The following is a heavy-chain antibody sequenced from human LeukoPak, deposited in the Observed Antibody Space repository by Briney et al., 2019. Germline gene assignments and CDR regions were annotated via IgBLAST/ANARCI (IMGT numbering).Heavy chain of an antibody. J-gene: IGHJ6*03. CDR2: ISSSGSTI. V-gene: IGHV3-11*01. CDR1: GFTFSDYY. D-gene: IGHD4-23*01. Sequence: PGGSLRLSCAASGFTFSDYYMSWIRQAPGKGLEWVSYISSSGSTIYYADSVKGRFTISRDNAKNSLYLQMNSLRAEDTAVYYCARDEVDYGGKAYYYYYYMDVWGKGTTVTVSS. CDR3: ARDEVDYGGKAYYYYYYMDV.